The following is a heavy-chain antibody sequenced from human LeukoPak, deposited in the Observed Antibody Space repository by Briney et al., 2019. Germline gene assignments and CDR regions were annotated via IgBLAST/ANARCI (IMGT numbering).Heavy chain of an antibody. CDR2: ISYDGSNK. CDR3: AKAFPIQRHDFYYGTDV. Sequence: PGGSLRLSCAASGFTFYSFGMHWVRQAPDKGLEWVAVISYDGSNKYYADSVKGRFTISRDNSRNTLYLQLNNLRTEDTAVYYCAKAFPIQRHDFYYGTDVWGQGTTVTVSS. J-gene: IGHJ6*02. D-gene: IGHD2/OR15-2a*01. CDR1: GFTFYSFG. V-gene: IGHV3-30*18.